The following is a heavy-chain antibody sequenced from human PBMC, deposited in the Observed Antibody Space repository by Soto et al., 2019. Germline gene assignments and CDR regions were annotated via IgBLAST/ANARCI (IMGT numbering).Heavy chain of an antibody. CDR2: TYYRSQWYN. CDR1: GDSVSNDSAS. CDR3: AREGRFSDRVRNGNWFDP. D-gene: IGHD3-3*01. V-gene: IGHV6-1*01. J-gene: IGHJ5*02. Sequence: KQSQTLSLTCAISGDSVSNDSASWNWIRQSPSRGLEWLGRTYYRSQWYNDYAVSVKSRITLNPDTSKNHFSLHLTSVTPDDTAVYYCAREGRFSDRVRNGNWFDPWGQGTLVTVSS.